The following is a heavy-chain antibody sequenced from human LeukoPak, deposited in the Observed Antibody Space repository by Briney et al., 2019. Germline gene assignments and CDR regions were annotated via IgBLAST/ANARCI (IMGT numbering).Heavy chain of an antibody. J-gene: IGHJ6*04. CDR1: GYTFTGYY. V-gene: IGHV1-2*04. Sequence: ASVRVSCKASGYTFTGYYMHWVRQAPGQGLEWMGWINPNSGGTNCAQKFQGWVTMTRDTSISTAYMELSRLRSDDTAVYYCARDLGGTMVRGVIANYGMDVWGKGTTVTVSS. D-gene: IGHD3-10*01. CDR2: INPNSGGT. CDR3: ARDLGGTMVRGVIANYGMDV.